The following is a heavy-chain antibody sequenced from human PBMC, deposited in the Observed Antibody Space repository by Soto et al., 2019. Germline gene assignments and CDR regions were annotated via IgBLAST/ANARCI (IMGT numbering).Heavy chain of an antibody. J-gene: IGHJ4*02. D-gene: IGHD6-13*01. V-gene: IGHV3-30*18. CDR3: AKEGDGTAAGYYFDC. CDR2: VPSRVNDK. Sequence: PEVSMRLSCVASGFTSWNYGIHWIRQAPGKGQTWAAVVPSRVNDKKFADAVKGLFTISRDNSKDTLYLQMNSLRAEDTAAYYRAKEGDGTAAGYYFDCWGQGT. CDR1: GFTSWNYG.